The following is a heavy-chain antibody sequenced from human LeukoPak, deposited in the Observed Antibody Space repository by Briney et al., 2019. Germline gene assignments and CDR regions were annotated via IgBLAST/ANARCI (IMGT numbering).Heavy chain of an antibody. CDR3: TRVQRQVSFDY. Sequence: GASVKVSCKASGYTFTTYSMNWVRQAPGQGLEWMGWIDTNTGNPTYAQGFTGRFVFSLDTSVSTAYLQISSLEAEDTAFYYCTRVQRQVSFDYWGQGTLVTVSS. V-gene: IGHV7-4-1*02. CDR1: GYTFTTYS. CDR2: IDTNTGNP. J-gene: IGHJ4*02.